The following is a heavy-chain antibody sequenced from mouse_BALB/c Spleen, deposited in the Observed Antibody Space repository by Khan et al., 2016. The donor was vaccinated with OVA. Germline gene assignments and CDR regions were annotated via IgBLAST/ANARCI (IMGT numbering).Heavy chain of an antibody. CDR1: GYTFTSYT. J-gene: IGHJ1*01. CDR3: AESGAYYRYDGYFAV. V-gene: IGHV1-4*01. D-gene: IGHD2-14*01. CDR2: INPSSGYT. Sequence: QVQLQQSGAELARPGASVKMSCKAAGYTFTSYTMHWVKQRPGQGLEWIGVINPSSGYTNYNQKFKDKATLTADKSSSTAYMQLSSLTSEDSAVYYCAESGAYYRYDGYFAVWGAGTTVTVSS.